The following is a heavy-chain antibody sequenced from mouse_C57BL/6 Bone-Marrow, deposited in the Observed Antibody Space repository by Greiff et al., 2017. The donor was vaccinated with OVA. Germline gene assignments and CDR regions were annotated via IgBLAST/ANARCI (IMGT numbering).Heavy chain of an antibody. CDR2: ISSGGSYT. CDR1: GFTFSSYG. CDR3: ARRGGNYGFDY. Sequence: EVKLMESGGDLVKPGGSLKLSCAASGFTFSSYGMSWVRQTPDQRLEWVATISSGGSYTYYPDSVKGRFTISRDNAKNTLYLQMSSLKSEDTAMYYGARRGGNYGFDYWGQGTTLTVSS. V-gene: IGHV5-6*02. D-gene: IGHD2-1*01. J-gene: IGHJ2*01.